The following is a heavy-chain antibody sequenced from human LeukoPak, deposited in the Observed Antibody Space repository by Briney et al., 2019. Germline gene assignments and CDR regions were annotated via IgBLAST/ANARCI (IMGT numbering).Heavy chain of an antibody. V-gene: IGHV3-43*01. D-gene: IGHD3-10*02. CDR1: GFTFDRYT. CDR3: AKELDTMFFDY. CDR2: AGWAGGTT. J-gene: IGHJ4*02. Sequence: GRSLRLFCAASGFTFDRYTIHWVRQAPGKGLEWVSLAGWAGGTTYYSDSVRGRFTISRDSGKNSVYLQMNSLTTDDTAFYFCAKELDTMFFDYWGQGALVTVSS.